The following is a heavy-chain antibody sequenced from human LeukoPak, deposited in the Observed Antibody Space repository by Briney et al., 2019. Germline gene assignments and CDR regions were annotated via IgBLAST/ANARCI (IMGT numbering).Heavy chain of an antibody. D-gene: IGHD6-6*01. V-gene: IGHV4-34*01. CDR1: GGSFSGYY. J-gene: IGHJ4*02. CDR3: ARGRRDYSSSPGKRFDY. CDR2: INHSGST. Sequence: TSETLSLTCAVYGGSFSGYYWSWIRQPPGKGLEWIGEINHSGSTNYNPSLKSRVTISVDTSKNQFSLKLSSVTAADTAVYYCARGRRDYSSSPGKRFDYWGQGTLVTVSS.